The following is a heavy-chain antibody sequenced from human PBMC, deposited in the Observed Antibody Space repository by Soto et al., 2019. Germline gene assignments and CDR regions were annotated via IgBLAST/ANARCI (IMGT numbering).Heavy chain of an antibody. CDR2: ISLSGST. CDR1: GGSISSSHW. Sequence: SETLSLTCAVSGGSISSSHWRSWVRQPPGEGLEWIGEISLSGSTNYNPSLKSRVSISVDRSKDQFSLNLYSVTAADTAVYYCARGLAGAWYGLDCWGQGTLVTVSS. CDR3: ARGLAGAWYGLDC. J-gene: IGHJ4*02. V-gene: IGHV4-4*02. D-gene: IGHD6-19*01.